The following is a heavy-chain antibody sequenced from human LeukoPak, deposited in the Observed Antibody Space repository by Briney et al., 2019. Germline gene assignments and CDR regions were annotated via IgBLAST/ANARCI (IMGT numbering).Heavy chain of an antibody. CDR2: IYHSGNT. CDR3: ARRPSGSTAGDHRPDWYFDL. V-gene: IGHV4-38-2*01. J-gene: IGHJ2*01. Sequence: SETLSLTCVVSGYSISTGYYRGWIRQPPGKGMEWIGSIYHSGNTYHSPSLKSRVTISVDTSKNQFSLNLTSVTAADTAVYYCARRPSGSTAGDHRPDWYFDLWGPGTLVTVSS. D-gene: IGHD7-27*01. CDR1: GYSISTGYY.